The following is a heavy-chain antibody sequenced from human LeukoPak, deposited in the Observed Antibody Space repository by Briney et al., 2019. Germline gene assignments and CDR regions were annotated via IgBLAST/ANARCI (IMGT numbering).Heavy chain of an antibody. J-gene: IGHJ4*02. Sequence: SETLSLTCTVSGGSISPYYWSWIRQPPGKGLEWIGYFFYSGSTNYNPSLKSRVIISIDTSKNQISLSLSSVTAADTAVYYCARARLYCSNAVCYTRDFDFWGQGTLVTVSS. V-gene: IGHV4-59*01. CDR3: ARARLYCSNAVCYTRDFDF. CDR2: FFYSGST. D-gene: IGHD2-8*01. CDR1: GGSISPYY.